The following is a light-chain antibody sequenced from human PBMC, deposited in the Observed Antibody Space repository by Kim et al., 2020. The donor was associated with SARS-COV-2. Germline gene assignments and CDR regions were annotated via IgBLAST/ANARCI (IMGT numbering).Light chain of an antibody. Sequence: SPGKRATLSCRASQSVSSYLAWYQQKPGQAPRLLIYDASNRATGIPARFSGSGSGTDFTLTISSLEPEDFAVYYCQQRSNWPPFAFGPGTKVDIK. CDR2: DAS. CDR3: QQRSNWPPFA. J-gene: IGKJ3*01. V-gene: IGKV3-11*01. CDR1: QSVSSY.